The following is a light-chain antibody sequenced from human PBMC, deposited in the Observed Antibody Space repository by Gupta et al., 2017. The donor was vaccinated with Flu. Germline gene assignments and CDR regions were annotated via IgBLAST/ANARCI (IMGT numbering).Light chain of an antibody. CDR3: QQKDNPPYT. CDR2: DAS. Sequence: DIQMTQSPSSLSVSVGDRVTISCRSSQSIGNYLNWYQQIPGKAPKLLIYDASSLQYGVPSRFSGSDSGTDFTLTISSLQPDDFAVYFCQQKDNPPYTFGQGTKVDIK. V-gene: IGKV1-39*01. J-gene: IGKJ2*01. CDR1: QSIGNY.